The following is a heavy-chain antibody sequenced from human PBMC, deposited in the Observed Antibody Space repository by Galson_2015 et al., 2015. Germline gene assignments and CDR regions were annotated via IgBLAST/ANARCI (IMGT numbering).Heavy chain of an antibody. V-gene: IGHV2-70*04. J-gene: IGHJ4*02. D-gene: IGHD5-12*01. CDR2: IDWDDDK. Sequence: PALVKPTQTLTVTCTFSGFSLSTPGMRASWIRQPPGKALEWLARIDWDDDKFYSTSLKTRLTISKDTSKNQVVLTMTNMDPVDTATYYCARLNCDSGYCHFDYWGQGALVAVSS. CDR3: ARLNCDSGYCHFDY. CDR1: GFSLSTPGMR.